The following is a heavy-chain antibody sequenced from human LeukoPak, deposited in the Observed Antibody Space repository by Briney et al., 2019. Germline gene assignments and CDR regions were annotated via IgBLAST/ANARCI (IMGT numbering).Heavy chain of an antibody. Sequence: GGSLRLSCTASGFTFSDYWMTWVRQAPGKGLEWVANIKQDGSEKNYVDSVKGRFTIPRDNAENSLFLQMNSLRVEDTAVYYCAREWQGGIAAAGTRIEGDYWGQGTLVAVSS. CDR1: GFTFSDYW. CDR2: IKQDGSEK. V-gene: IGHV3-7*01. CDR3: AREWQGGIAAAGTRIEGDY. J-gene: IGHJ4*02. D-gene: IGHD6-13*01.